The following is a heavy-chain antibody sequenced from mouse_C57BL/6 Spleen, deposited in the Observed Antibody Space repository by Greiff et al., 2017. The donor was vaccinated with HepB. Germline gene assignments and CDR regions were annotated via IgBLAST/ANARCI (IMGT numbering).Heavy chain of an antibody. CDR3: ARNDGYYPYYFDY. CDR2: ISYDGSN. V-gene: IGHV3-6*01. Sequence: EVQLQESGPGLVKPSQSLSLTCSVTGYSITSGYYWNWIRQFPGNKLEWMGYISYDGSNNYNPSLKNRISITRDTSKNQFFLKLNSVTTEDTATYYCARNDGYYPYYFDYWGQGTTLTVSS. D-gene: IGHD2-3*01. J-gene: IGHJ2*01. CDR1: GYSITSGYY.